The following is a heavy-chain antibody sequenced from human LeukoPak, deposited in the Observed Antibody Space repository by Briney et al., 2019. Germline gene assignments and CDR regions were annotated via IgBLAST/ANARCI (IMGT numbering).Heavy chain of an antibody. CDR1: GFTVSSNY. CDR3: ATQGSYDAFDI. V-gene: IGHV3-53*01. J-gene: IGHJ3*02. CDR2: IYSGGSA. D-gene: IGHD1-26*01. Sequence: GGSLRLSCAASGFTVSSNYMSWVRQAPGKGLEWVSVIYSGGSAYYADSVKGRFTISRDNSKNTLYLQMNSLRAEDTAVYYCATQGSYDAFDIWGQGTMVTVSS.